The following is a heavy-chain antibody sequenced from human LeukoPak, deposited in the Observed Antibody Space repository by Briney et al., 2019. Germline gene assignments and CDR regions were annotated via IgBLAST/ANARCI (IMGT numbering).Heavy chain of an antibody. V-gene: IGHV4-34*01. CDR2: INHSGST. CDR1: GGSFSGYY. CDR3: ARAFSSSNHRRYFQH. J-gene: IGHJ1*01. Sequence: PSETLSLTCAVYGGSFSGYYWSWIRQPPGKGLEWIGEINHSGSTNYNPSLESRVTISVDTSKNQFSLRLSSVTAADTAVYYCARAFSSSNHRRYFQHWGQGTLVTVSS. D-gene: IGHD6-13*01.